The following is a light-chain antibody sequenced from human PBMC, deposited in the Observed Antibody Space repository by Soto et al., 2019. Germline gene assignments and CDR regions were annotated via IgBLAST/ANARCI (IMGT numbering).Light chain of an antibody. Sequence: QSALTQPASGSGSLGQSITIPCTGTTSDVGGYNYVSWYQRHPGKAPKLMIYDVIIRPSGVSNRFSGSKSGNTASLTISGLQAEDEADYYCSSYTSSSTVVFGGGTKLTVL. CDR1: TSDVGGYNY. V-gene: IGLV2-14*01. J-gene: IGLJ2*01. CDR2: DVI. CDR3: SSYTSSSTVV.